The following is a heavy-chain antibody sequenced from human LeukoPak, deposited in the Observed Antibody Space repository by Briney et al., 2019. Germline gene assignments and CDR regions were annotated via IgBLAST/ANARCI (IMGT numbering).Heavy chain of an antibody. CDR3: ATSPGYDY. J-gene: IGHJ4*02. V-gene: IGHV1-18*01. D-gene: IGHD1-14*01. CDR2: ISAYNGHT. Sequence: ASVKVSCKASGYTFNSYGISWVRQAPGQGLEWMGWISAYNGHTNYAQKFQGRVTMTTDTSTSTAYMDLRSLRSDDTAVYYCATSPGYDYWGQGTLVTVSS. CDR1: GYTFNSYG.